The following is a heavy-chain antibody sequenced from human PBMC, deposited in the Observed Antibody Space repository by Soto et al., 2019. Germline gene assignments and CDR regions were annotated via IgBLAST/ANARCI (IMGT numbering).Heavy chain of an antibody. D-gene: IGHD4-17*01. Sequence: ASVKVSCKASGYTFTSYGISWVRQAPGQGLEWMGWISAYNGNTNYAQKLQGRVTMTTDTSTSTAYMELRSLRSDDTAVYYCARDGVRDYGDYPPGDYYYGMDVWGQGTTVTVSS. J-gene: IGHJ6*02. CDR1: GYTFTSYG. CDR3: ARDGVRDYGDYPPGDYYYGMDV. V-gene: IGHV1-18*01. CDR2: ISAYNGNT.